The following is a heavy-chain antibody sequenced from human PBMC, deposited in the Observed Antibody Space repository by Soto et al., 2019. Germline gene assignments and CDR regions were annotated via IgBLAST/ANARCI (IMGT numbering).Heavy chain of an antibody. CDR1: GFTFSAYS. CDR2: ISSTANTI. D-gene: IGHD6-19*01. V-gene: IGHV3-48*01. J-gene: IGHJ1*01. CDR3: AKGVLVMAVARTGYTQY. Sequence: GGSLRLSCAASGFTFSAYSMSWVRQAPGKGLEWVSYISSTANTIYYADSVKGRFTISRDNAKSSLSLHMNSLSAEDTAVYYCAKGVLVMAVARTGYTQYWGQGTLVTVS.